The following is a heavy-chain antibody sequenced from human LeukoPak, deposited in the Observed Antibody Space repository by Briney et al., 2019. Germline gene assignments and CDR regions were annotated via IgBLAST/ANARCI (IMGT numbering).Heavy chain of an antibody. V-gene: IGHV4-39*01. Sequence: SQTLSLTCTVSGGSITSSSYYWGCIRQPPGKGLEWIGSTYYSGSTYYNPSLKSRVPISVDTSKNQFSLKLSSVTAADTAVHYCARGHCFGGDCYFDYWGPGTLVTVSS. CDR2: TYYSGST. J-gene: IGHJ4*02. CDR3: ARGHCFGGDCYFDY. CDR1: GGSITSSSYY. D-gene: IGHD2-21*02.